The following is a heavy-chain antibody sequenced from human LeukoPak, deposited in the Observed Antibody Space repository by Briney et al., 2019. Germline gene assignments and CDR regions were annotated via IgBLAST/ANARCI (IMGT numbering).Heavy chain of an antibody. Sequence: GGSLRLSCAASGFTFSSYSMNWVRQAPGKGLEWVSSISSSSSYIYYADSVKGRLTISRDNAKTSLNLQMNTLRAEAVDVCSSATVFCGATHYCCFDYWGQGTLVTVSS. J-gene: IGHJ4*02. CDR1: GFTFSSYS. CDR2: ISSSSSYI. CDR3: ATVFCGATHYCCFDY. D-gene: IGHD5-12*01. V-gene: IGHV3-21*01.